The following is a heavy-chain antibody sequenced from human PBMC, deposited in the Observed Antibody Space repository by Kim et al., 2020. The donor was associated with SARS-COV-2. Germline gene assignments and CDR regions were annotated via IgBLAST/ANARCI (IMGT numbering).Heavy chain of an antibody. Sequence: STYYADSVKGRFIISRHNSKNTLYLRMNSLGAEDTAIYYCARDLGEPADYWGQGTLVTVSS. V-gene: IGHV3-53*04. J-gene: IGHJ4*02. CDR3: ARDLGEPADY. CDR2: ST. D-gene: IGHD1-26*01.